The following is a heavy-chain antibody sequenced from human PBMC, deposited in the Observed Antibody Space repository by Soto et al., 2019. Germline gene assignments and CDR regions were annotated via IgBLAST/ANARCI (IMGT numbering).Heavy chain of an antibody. CDR1: GFTVSSNY. Sequence: PGGSQRLSCAASGFTVSSNYMSWVRQAPGKGLEWVSVIYSGGSTYYADSVKGRFTISRDNSKNTLYLQMNSLRAEDTAVYYCATLRFDAFDIWGQGTMVTVSS. CDR3: ATLRFDAFDI. CDR2: IYSGGST. J-gene: IGHJ3*02. D-gene: IGHD3-10*01. V-gene: IGHV3-66*01.